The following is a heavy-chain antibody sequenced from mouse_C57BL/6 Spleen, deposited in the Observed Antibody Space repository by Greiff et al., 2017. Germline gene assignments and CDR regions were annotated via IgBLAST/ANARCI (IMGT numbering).Heavy chain of an antibody. CDR1: GYTFTDYE. J-gene: IGHJ2*01. Sequence: QVQLKESGAELVRPGASVTLSCKASGYTFTDYEMHWVKQTPVHGLAWIGAIDPETGGTAYNQKFKGKAILTADKSSSTAYMELRSLHSEDSAVSYCTRVDADYWGQGTTLTVSS. V-gene: IGHV1-15*01. CDR3: TRVDADY. CDR2: IDPETGGT.